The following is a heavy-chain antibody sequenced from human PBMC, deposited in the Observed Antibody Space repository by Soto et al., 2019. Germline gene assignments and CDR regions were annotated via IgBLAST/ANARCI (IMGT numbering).Heavy chain of an antibody. V-gene: IGHV4-39*01. D-gene: IGHD3-22*01. Sequence: SETLSLTCTVSGGSISSSSYYWGWIRQPPGKGLEWIGSIYYSGSTYYNPSLKSRVTISVDTSKNQFSLKLSSVTAADTAVYYCARLSVPDYYDSSGFVNYWGQGTLVTVSS. J-gene: IGHJ4*02. CDR2: IYYSGST. CDR3: ARLSVPDYYDSSGFVNY. CDR1: GGSISSSSYY.